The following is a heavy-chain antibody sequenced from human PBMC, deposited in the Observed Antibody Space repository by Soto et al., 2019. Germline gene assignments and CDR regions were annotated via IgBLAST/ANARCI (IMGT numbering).Heavy chain of an antibody. J-gene: IGHJ6*03. CDR2: IGAAGDT. CDR3: SRGPVAGPSYYSMDM. CDR1: GFPFSTYD. Sequence: EVLLVESGGGLVQPGGSLRLSCAASGFPFSTYDMHWVRQSPGKGLEWISAIGAAGDTYYSDSMKGRFTISRDNAKSSLYLQMNSLSAGNSAVYYCSRGPVAGPSYYSMDMWGKGTRVIVSS. D-gene: IGHD6-19*01. V-gene: IGHV3-13*01.